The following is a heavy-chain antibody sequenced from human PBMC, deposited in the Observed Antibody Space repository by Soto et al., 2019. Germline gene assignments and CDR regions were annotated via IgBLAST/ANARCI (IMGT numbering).Heavy chain of an antibody. D-gene: IGHD1-7*01. CDR3: ASHGITGTWVYYYGMDV. Sequence: QVQLVQSGAEVKKPGSSVKVSCKASGGTFSSYAISWVRQAPGQGLEWMGGIIPIFGTANYAQKFQGRVTITADESTSTAYMELSSLRSEDTAVYYCASHGITGTWVYYYGMDVWCQGTTVTVSS. J-gene: IGHJ6*02. CDR2: IIPIFGTA. CDR1: GGTFSSYA. V-gene: IGHV1-69*12.